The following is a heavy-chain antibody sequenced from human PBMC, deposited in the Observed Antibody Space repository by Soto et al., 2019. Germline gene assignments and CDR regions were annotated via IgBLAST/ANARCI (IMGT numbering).Heavy chain of an antibody. CDR3: ARDGLYSSGWAIIYGMDV. CDR1: GFTFSSYA. D-gene: IGHD6-19*01. J-gene: IGHJ6*02. CDR2: ISYDGSNK. Sequence: QVQLVESGGGVVQPGRSLRLSCAASGFTFSSYAMHWVRQAPGKGLEWVAVISYDGSNKYYADSVKGRFTISRDNSKNTLYLQMNSLRAEDTAVYYCARDGLYSSGWAIIYGMDVWGQGTTVTVSS. V-gene: IGHV3-30-3*01.